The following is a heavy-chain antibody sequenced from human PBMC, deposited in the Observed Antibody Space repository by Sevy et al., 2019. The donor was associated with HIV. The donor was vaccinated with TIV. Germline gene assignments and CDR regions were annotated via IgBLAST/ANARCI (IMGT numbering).Heavy chain of an antibody. Sequence: GGSLRLSCAASGFTFSGYAMSWVRQAPGKGLEWVSAISGKGGSTHYADSVEGRFTISRDNARNSLYLQMNSLRAEDTAVYYCARDLPPSATTVAHFDCWGQGTLVTVSS. J-gene: IGHJ4*02. CDR2: ISGKGGST. CDR1: GFTFSGYA. D-gene: IGHD4-17*01. CDR3: ARDLPPSATTVAHFDC. V-gene: IGHV3-23*01.